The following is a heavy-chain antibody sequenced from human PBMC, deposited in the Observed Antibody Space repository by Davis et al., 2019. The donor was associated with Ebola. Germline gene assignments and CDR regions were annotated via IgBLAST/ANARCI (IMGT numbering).Heavy chain of an antibody. J-gene: IGHJ4*02. D-gene: IGHD4-17*01. CDR3: ARVDENGDTDY. CDR2: IWYDGSNT. CDR1: GFTFSSYG. Sequence: GESLKISCAASGFTFSSYGMHWVRQAPGKGLEWVAVIWYDGSNTYYADSVKGRFTISRDNSKNTLYLQMNSLKAEDTALYYCARVDENGDTDYWGQGTLVTVSS. V-gene: IGHV3-33*01.